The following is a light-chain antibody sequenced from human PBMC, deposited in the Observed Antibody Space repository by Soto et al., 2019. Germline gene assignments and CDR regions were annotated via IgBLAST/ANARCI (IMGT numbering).Light chain of an antibody. CDR1: QSISSL. Sequence: DIQMTQSPSTLSASVGDRVNITCRASQSISSLLAWYQQKPGKAPKLLINDASSLENGVSSRFNGSGSGTQFTLTKGSPQPSEFATYYCQQYNNYPVTFRQGTKVEI. CDR2: DAS. CDR3: QQYNNYPVT. J-gene: IGKJ1*01. V-gene: IGKV1-5*01.